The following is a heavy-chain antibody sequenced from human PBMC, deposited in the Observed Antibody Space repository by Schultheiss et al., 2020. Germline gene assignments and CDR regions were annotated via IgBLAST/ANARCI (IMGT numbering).Heavy chain of an antibody. D-gene: IGHD3-10*01. J-gene: IGHJ4*02. Sequence: GGSLRLSCAASGFTFSSYDMHWVRQAPGKGLVWVSAISGSGGSTYYADSVKGRFTISRDNSKNTLYLQMNSLRAEDTAVYYCAKDLGVRGNSDYWGQGTLVTVSS. CDR3: AKDLGVRGNSDY. V-gene: IGHV3-23*01. CDR2: ISGSGGST. CDR1: GFTFSSYD.